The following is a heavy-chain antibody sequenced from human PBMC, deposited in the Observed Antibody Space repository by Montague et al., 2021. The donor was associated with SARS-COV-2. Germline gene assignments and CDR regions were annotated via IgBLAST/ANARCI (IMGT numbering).Heavy chain of an antibody. CDR1: GGSINSGGYY. CDR2: IYYSGST. CDR3: ARGGADFGDYGWLDP. Sequence: TLSLTCTVSGGSINSGGYYWSWIRQHPGKGLEWIGYIYYSGSTFYETSLKSRVTISADTSKNQFSLRLTSITAADTAVYFCARGGADFGDYGWLDPWGQGILVTVS. V-gene: IGHV4-31*03. D-gene: IGHD4-17*01. J-gene: IGHJ5*02.